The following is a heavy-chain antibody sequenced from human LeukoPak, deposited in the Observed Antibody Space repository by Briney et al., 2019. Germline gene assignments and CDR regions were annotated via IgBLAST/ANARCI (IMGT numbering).Heavy chain of an antibody. Sequence: GGSLRLSCAASGFTFSSYAMSWVRQAPGKGLEWVAVIWYDGSNKYYADSVKGRFTISRDNSKNTLYLQMNSLRAEDTAVYYCARTGSSGWYDYWGQGTLVTVSS. V-gene: IGHV3-33*08. CDR2: IWYDGSNK. CDR3: ARTGSSGWYDY. CDR1: GFTFSSYA. D-gene: IGHD6-19*01. J-gene: IGHJ4*02.